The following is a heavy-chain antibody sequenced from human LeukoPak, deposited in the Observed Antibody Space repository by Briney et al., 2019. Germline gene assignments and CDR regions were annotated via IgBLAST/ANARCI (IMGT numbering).Heavy chain of an antibody. CDR2: IYPGDSDA. CDR1: GYSFTSYW. V-gene: IGHV5-51*01. Sequence: GESLKISCKGSGYSFTSYWIGWVRQMPGKGLEWMGIIYPGDSDARYSPSFQGQVIISADESVSTAFLQWSTLKASDTAMYYCARAPSPNYFYYYMDVWGKGTTVTVSS. J-gene: IGHJ6*03. CDR3: ARAPSPNYFYYYMDV.